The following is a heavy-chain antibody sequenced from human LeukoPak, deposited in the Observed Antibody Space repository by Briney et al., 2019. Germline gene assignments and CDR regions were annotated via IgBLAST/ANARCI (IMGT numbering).Heavy chain of an antibody. CDR3: ARGTAKYSSGNWFDP. Sequence: PSETLSLTCTVSGGSISSYYWSWIRQPPGKGLEWIGYIYYSGSTNYNPSLKSRVTISVDTSKNQFSLKLSSVTAADTAVYYCARGTAKYSSGNWFDPWGQGTLVTVSS. V-gene: IGHV4-59*08. J-gene: IGHJ5*02. D-gene: IGHD6-25*01. CDR2: IYYSGST. CDR1: GGSISSYY.